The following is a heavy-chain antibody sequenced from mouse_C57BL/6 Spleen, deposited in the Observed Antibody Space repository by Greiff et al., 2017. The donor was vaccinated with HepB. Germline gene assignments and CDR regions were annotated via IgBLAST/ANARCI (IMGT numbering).Heavy chain of an antibody. V-gene: IGHV5-17*01. J-gene: IGHJ4*01. CDR2: ISSGSSTI. Sequence: EVKLEESGGGLVKPGGSLKLSCAASGFTFSDYGMHWVRQAPEKGLEWVAYISSGSSTIYYADTVKGRFTISRDNAKNTLFLQMTSLRSEDTAMYYCARRLGYAMDYWGQGTSVTVSS. D-gene: IGHD2-13*01. CDR3: ARRLGYAMDY. CDR1: GFTFSDYG.